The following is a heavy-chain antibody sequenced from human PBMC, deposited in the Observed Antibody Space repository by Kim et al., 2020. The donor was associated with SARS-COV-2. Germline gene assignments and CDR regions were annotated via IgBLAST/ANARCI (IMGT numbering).Heavy chain of an antibody. CDR2: IQDDGRVK. D-gene: IGHD3-22*01. V-gene: IGHV3-30*12. J-gene: IGHJ5*02. CDR1: GFTLSNYG. CDR3: ARAGDDDRRGYYGFFYH. Sequence: GGSLRLACAASGFTLSNYGMHWVRQSPGKGLEWVSRIQDDGRVKEYVDSVKGRFTISRDNAKNTLYLHMNSLRPRDTAVYYCARAGDDDRRGYYGFFYHWGQGARVTVPS.